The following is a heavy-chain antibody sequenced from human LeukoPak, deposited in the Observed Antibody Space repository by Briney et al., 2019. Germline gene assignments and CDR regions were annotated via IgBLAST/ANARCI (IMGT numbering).Heavy chain of an antibody. D-gene: IGHD2-2*01. CDR1: GFTFSSYS. CDR3: ARVAVVPATINNWFDP. V-gene: IGHV3-48*04. J-gene: IGHJ5*02. CDR2: ISGSSSTI. Sequence: PGGSLRLSCAASGFTFSSYSMNWVRQAPGKGLEWVSYISGSSSTIYYADSVKGRFTISRDNAKNSLYLQMNSLRAEDTAVYYCARVAVVPATINNWFDPWGQGTLVTVSS.